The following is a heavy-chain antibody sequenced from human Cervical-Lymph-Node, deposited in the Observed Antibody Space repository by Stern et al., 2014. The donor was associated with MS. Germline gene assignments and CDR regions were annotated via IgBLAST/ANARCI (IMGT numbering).Heavy chain of an antibody. CDR1: GFTFSNYA. J-gene: IGHJ5*02. V-gene: IGHV3-23*04. D-gene: IGHD3-22*01. CDR3: TAPVGSGYYYAA. CDR2: ISGNGIAT. Sequence: EVHLVESGGGLVQPGGSLRLSCAASGFTFSNYAMTWVRQAPGKGLERVSTISGNGIATHYADSVKGRFVISRDNSQNTQHLQMNSLRAEDTAIYYCTAPVGSGYYYAAWGQGTLVTVSS.